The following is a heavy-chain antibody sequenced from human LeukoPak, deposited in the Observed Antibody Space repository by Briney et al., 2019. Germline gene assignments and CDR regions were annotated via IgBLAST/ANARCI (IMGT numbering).Heavy chain of an antibody. J-gene: IGHJ4*02. V-gene: IGHV1-18*04. CDR1: GYTFTSYG. Sequence: ASVTVSCKASGYTFTSYGISWVRQAPGQGLEWMGWISAYNGNTNYAQKLQGRVTMTTDTSTGTAYMELRSLRSDDTAVYYCARDFYYGSGSYYPPPFDYWGQGTLVTVSS. D-gene: IGHD3-10*01. CDR3: ARDFYYGSGSYYPPPFDY. CDR2: ISAYNGNT.